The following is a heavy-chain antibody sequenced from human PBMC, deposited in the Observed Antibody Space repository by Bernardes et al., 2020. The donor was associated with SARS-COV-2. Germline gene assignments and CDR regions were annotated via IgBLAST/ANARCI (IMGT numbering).Heavy chain of an antibody. D-gene: IGHD3-10*01. CDR2: VETTGST. V-gene: IGHV4-61*02. J-gene: IGHJ4*02. CDR3: ARDLDVKLLWFGELLLDSTWGY. CDR1: GGSITSGHYY. Sequence: SETLSLTCTVSGGSITSGHYYWTWIRQPAGTGLEYIGRVETTGSTNYNPSLKSRVTISLDTSKNQFSLKLTSATAADTAVYYCARDLDVKLLWFGELLLDSTWGYWGQGTLVTVSS.